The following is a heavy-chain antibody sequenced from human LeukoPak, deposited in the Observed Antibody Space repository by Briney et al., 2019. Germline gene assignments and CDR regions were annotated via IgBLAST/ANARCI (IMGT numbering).Heavy chain of an antibody. CDR3: AGSGSYYTNWFVP. J-gene: IGHJ5*02. D-gene: IGHD3-10*01. V-gene: IGHV1-69*13. CDR2: IIPIFGTA. Sequence: GASVKVSCKASGGTFSSYAISWVRQAPGQGLEWMGGIIPIFGTANYAQKFQGRVTITADESTSTAYMELSSLRSEDTAVYYCAGSGSYYTNWFVPWGQGTLVTVSS. CDR1: GGTFSSYA.